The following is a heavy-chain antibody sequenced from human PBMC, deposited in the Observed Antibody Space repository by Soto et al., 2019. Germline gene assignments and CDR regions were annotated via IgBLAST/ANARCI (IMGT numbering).Heavy chain of an antibody. Sequence: EVQLLESGGNLVHPGGSLRLSCEVSGFIFSSYAMGWVRQAPGKGLEWVSTISGRGSGKYYADSVKGRFTIARDNSKNTLYLQMNSLRAEDTAIYYCAKDRLAGGSYTLDSWGQGTPVTVSS. J-gene: IGHJ4*02. CDR3: AKDRLAGGSYTLDS. D-gene: IGHD1-26*01. CDR1: GFIFSSYA. V-gene: IGHV3-23*01. CDR2: ISGRGSGK.